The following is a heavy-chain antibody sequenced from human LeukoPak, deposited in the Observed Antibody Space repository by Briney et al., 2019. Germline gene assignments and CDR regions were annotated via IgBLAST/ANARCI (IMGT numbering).Heavy chain of an antibody. CDR2: ISTTGAIT. D-gene: IGHD1-26*01. V-gene: IGHV3-23*01. Sequence: GSLRLSCAASGFTFTSYAMNWVRQAPGKGLEWVSAISTTGAITYYADSVKGRFTISRDTSTNTLFLQLNSLRVEDTAVYYCARDRGGSYSAIDYWGQGTLVTVSS. CDR1: GFTFTSYA. CDR3: ARDRGGSYSAIDY. J-gene: IGHJ4*02.